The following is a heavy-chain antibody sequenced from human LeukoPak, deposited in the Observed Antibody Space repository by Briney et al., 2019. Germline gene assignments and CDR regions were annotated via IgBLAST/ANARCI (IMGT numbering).Heavy chain of an antibody. CDR3: AKVPHLYHYYGMDV. CDR1: GFTFSSYA. J-gene: IGHJ6*02. V-gene: IGHV3-23*01. CDR2: ISGSGGST. Sequence: PGGSLRLSCAASGFTFSSYAMSWVRQAPGKGLEWGSAISGSGGSTYYADSVKGRFTISRDNSKNTLYLRMNSLRAEDTAVYYCAKVPHLYHYYGMDVWGQGTTVTVSS.